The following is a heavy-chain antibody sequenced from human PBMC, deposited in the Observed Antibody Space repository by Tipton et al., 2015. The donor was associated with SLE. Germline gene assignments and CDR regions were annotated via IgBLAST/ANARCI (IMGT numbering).Heavy chain of an antibody. CDR3: ALMDY. J-gene: IGHJ4*02. V-gene: IGHV1-18*01. D-gene: IGHD3-16*01. CDR2: MNPNSGNT. Sequence: QSGPEVKKPGASVKVSCKASGYTFTSYGINWVRQATGQGLEWMGWMNPNSGNTGYAQKLQGRVTMTTDTSTSTAYMELRSLRSDDTAVYYCALMDYWGQGTLVTVSS. CDR1: GYTFTSYG.